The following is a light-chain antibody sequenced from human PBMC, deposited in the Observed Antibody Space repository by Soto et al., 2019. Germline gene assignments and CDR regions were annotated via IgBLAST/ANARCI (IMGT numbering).Light chain of an antibody. CDR1: LSISSS. J-gene: IGKJ2*01. CDR2: AAS. Sequence: DLQMTQSPSSLSASVGDRVTITCRASLSISSSLSWYQQKPGKAPKLLIYAASTLQSGVPSRFSGSGSGTDFTLTVNSLQPEDFATYYCQQSYSDPLTFGQGTKLEIK. CDR3: QQSYSDPLT. V-gene: IGKV1-39*01.